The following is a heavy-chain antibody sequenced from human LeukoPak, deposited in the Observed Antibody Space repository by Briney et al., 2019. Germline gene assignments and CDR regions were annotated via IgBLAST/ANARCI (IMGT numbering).Heavy chain of an antibody. CDR3: AKDLSLGQDVVDS. J-gene: IGHJ4*02. CDR2: IKQDGSEK. D-gene: IGHD2/OR15-2a*01. CDR1: GFTFKNYW. Sequence: PGGSLRLSCAASGFTFKNYWVSWVRQAPGKGLEWVANIKQDGSEKYYVDSVKGRFTISRDNAENSVYLQMNSLRAEDTAMYYCAKDLSLGQDVVDSWGQGTLVAVSS. V-gene: IGHV3-7*01.